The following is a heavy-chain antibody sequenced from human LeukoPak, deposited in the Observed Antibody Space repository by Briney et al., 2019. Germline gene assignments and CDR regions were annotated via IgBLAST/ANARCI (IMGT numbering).Heavy chain of an antibody. CDR1: GGSISTSNYY. CDR2: IFYSGST. Sequence: SETLSLTCTVSGGSISTSNYYWGWIRQPPGKGLEWIGNIFYSGSTYYSPSLRSRVTISLDTSRNQFSLKLSSVTAADTAVYYCARDRYYYDSSGSAFDIWGQGTMVTVSS. D-gene: IGHD3-22*01. J-gene: IGHJ3*02. CDR3: ARDRYYYDSSGSAFDI. V-gene: IGHV4-39*07.